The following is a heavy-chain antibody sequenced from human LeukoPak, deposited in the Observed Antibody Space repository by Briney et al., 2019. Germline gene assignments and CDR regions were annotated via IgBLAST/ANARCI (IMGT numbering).Heavy chain of an antibody. CDR1: GFTFSSYS. CDR3: ARERNSLTDY. Sequence: KPGGSLRLSCAASGFTFSSYSMTWVRQAPGKGLEWVSSISSSSSYIYYADSVKGRFTISRDNAKNSLYLQMDSLRAEDTAVYYCARERNSLTDYWGQGTLVTVSS. D-gene: IGHD1-7*01. CDR2: ISSSSSYI. J-gene: IGHJ4*02. V-gene: IGHV3-21*01.